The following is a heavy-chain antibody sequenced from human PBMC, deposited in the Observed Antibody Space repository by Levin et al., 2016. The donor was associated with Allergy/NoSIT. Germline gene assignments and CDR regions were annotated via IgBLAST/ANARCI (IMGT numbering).Heavy chain of an antibody. J-gene: IGHJ3*02. CDR3: ARDLWQQLVRYHDAFDI. D-gene: IGHD6-13*01. CDR2: ISAYNGNT. V-gene: IGHV1-18*01. Sequence: WVRQAPGQGLEWMGWISAYNGNTNYAQKLQGRVTMTTDTSTSTAYMELRSLRSDDTAVYYCARDLWQQLVRYHDAFDIWGQGTNSVTVSS.